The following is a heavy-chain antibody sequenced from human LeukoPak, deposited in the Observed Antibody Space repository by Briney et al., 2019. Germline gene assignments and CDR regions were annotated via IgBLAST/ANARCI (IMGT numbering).Heavy chain of an antibody. CDR3: ASQPTVTTYFDY. D-gene: IGHD4-17*01. Sequence: PGGSLRLSCVASGFTFSSYWMNWVRQAPGKGLEWVANIKQDGSEIYYVDSVKGRFTISRDNAKNSLYLQMNSLRAEDTAVYNCASQPTVTTYFDYWGQGTLVTVSS. J-gene: IGHJ4*02. CDR2: IKQDGSEI. CDR1: GFTFSSYW. V-gene: IGHV3-7*01.